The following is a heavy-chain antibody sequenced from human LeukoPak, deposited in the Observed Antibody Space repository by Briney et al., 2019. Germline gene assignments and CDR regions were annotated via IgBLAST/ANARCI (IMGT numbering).Heavy chain of an antibody. CDR1: GFTFTSSA. Sequence: ASVKVSCKASGFTFTSSAMQWVRQAHGQRLEWIGWIVVGSGNTNYAQKFQERVTITRDMSTSTAYMELSSLRSEDTAVYYCAARYYYDSSGYYSSWAPPRGWFDPWGQGTLVTVSS. CDR2: IVVGSGNT. CDR3: AARYYYDSSGYYSSWAPPRGWFDP. D-gene: IGHD3-22*01. J-gene: IGHJ5*02. V-gene: IGHV1-58*02.